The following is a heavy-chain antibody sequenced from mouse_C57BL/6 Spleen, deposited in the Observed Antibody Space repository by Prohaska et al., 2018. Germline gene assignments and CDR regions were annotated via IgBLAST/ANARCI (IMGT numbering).Heavy chain of an antibody. CDR2: IYPGSGST. Sequence: QVQLQQPGAELVKPGASVKMSCKASGYTFTSYWITLVKQRPGQGLEWIGDIYPGSGSTNYNEKFKSKATLTVDTSSSTAYMQLSSLTSEDSAVYYCARRDYGSSYWYFDVWGTGTTVTVSS. J-gene: IGHJ1*03. D-gene: IGHD1-1*01. V-gene: IGHV1-55*01. CDR3: ARRDYGSSYWYFDV. CDR1: GYTFTSYW.